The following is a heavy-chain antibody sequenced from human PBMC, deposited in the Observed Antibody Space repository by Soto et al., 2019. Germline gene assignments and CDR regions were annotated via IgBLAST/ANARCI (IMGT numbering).Heavy chain of an antibody. Sequence: QVQLVQSGAEVKKPGASVKVSCKASGYTFTTYGISWVRQAPGQGLEWMGWISAYNGNTKYAQKLQGRVTMTTDTSASTADMDLRSRTADGTAVYYCARDSPPVDYWGEGTRVTVSS. CDR2: ISAYNGNT. CDR1: GYTFTTYG. CDR3: ARDSPPVDY. V-gene: IGHV1-18*01. J-gene: IGHJ4*02.